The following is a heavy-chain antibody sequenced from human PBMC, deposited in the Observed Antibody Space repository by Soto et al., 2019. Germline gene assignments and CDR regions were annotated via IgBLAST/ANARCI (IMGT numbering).Heavy chain of an antibody. CDR3: ARDAPRGSTWHRWGY. CDR2: ISAYNGST. CDR1: GYTFTTYG. D-gene: IGHD6-13*01. Sequence: QVQLVQSGAEVKKPGSSVKVSCSTSGYTFTTYGISWLRQAPGQAPEWMGWISAYNGSTKYAQKLHDRVTVTIDTSTSTAYMELRSLTSDDTAVYCCARDAPRGSTWHRWGYWAQGTLVTVSS. V-gene: IGHV1-18*01. J-gene: IGHJ4*02.